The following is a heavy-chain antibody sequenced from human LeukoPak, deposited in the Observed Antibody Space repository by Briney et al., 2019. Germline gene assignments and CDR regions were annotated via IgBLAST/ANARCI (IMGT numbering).Heavy chain of an antibody. V-gene: IGHV3-23*01. CDR1: GFIFSSYG. J-gene: IGHJ4*02. CDR2: VSSGGSIT. Sequence: PGGSPRLSCAASGFIFSSYGMSWVRQAPGKGLEWVSAVSSGGSITYYADSVKGRFTISRDNSKNTLYLQMNSLRAEDTAVYYCATEETHDYWGQGTLVTVSS. CDR3: ATEETHDY.